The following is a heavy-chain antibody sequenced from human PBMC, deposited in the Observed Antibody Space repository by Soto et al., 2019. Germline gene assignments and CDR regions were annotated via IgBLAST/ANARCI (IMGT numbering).Heavy chain of an antibody. Sequence: GESLKISCKGSGYSFTSYWIGWVRQMPGKGLEWMGIIYPGDSDTRYSPSFQGQVTISADKSISTAYLQWSSLKAADTAMYYCARHVGEDTAMVLYYFDYWGQGTLVTVSS. J-gene: IGHJ4*02. CDR3: ARHVGEDTAMVLYYFDY. CDR1: GYSFTSYW. D-gene: IGHD5-18*01. V-gene: IGHV5-51*01. CDR2: IYPGDSDT.